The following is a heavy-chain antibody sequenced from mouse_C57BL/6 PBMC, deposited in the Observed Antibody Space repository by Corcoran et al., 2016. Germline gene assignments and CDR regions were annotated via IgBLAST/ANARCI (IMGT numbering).Heavy chain of an antibody. Sequence: QIQLVQSGPELKKPGETVKISCKASGYTFTTYGMSWVKQAPGKGLKWMGWINTYSGVPTYADDFKGRFAFSLETSASTAYLQINNLKNEDTATYFCARNYDGYAMDYWGQGTSVTVSS. V-gene: IGHV9-3*01. CDR2: INTYSGVP. CDR1: GYTFTTYG. D-gene: IGHD2-3*01. CDR3: ARNYDGYAMDY. J-gene: IGHJ4*01.